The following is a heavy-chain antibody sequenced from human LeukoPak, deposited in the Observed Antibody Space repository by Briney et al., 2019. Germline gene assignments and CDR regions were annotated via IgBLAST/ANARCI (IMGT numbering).Heavy chain of an antibody. CDR3: AKCGNSGCHLIDY. Sequence: GGSLRLSCAASGFTFTTNAMSWVRQAPGKGLEWVSAISGRTGATYYADSEKRRFTISRDNSKSTLYLQMDSLRAEDTAVYYCAKCGNSGCHLIDYWGQGTLVTVSS. D-gene: IGHD5-12*01. V-gene: IGHV3-23*01. CDR2: ISGRTGAT. CDR1: GFTFTTNA. J-gene: IGHJ4*02.